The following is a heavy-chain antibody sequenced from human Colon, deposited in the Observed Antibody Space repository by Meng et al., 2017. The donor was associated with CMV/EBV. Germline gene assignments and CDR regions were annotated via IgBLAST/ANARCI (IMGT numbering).Heavy chain of an antibody. CDR2: ILFDGSDA. CDR3: AKDMGRRAAYYGYCDS. D-gene: IGHD3-10*01. CDR1: GFTFSSFS. V-gene: IGHV3-30*02. J-gene: IGHJ4*02. Sequence: GGSLRLSCAASGFTFSSFSMNWVRQAPGKRPEWLTFILFDGSDAHYADSLGGRFTISRDDSKNTLYLQMNSLRLDDTAVYYCAKDMGRRAAYYGYCDSWGQGTLVTVSS.